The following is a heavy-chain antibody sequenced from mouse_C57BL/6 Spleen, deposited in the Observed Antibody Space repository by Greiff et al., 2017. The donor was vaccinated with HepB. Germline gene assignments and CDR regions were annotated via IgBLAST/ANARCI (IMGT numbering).Heavy chain of an antibody. V-gene: IGHV1-52*01. D-gene: IGHD2-1*01. J-gene: IGHJ1*03. CDR3: ARAPHDGNTSWYFDV. CDR1: FYTFTSYL. Sequence: SSFHLSFNSSFYTFTSYLIHLFSQRPIQGLEWIVNIDPSDSETHYNQKFKDKATLTVDKSSSTAYMQLSSLTSEDSAVYYCARAPHDGNTSWYFDVWGTGTTVTVSS. CDR2: IDPSDSET.